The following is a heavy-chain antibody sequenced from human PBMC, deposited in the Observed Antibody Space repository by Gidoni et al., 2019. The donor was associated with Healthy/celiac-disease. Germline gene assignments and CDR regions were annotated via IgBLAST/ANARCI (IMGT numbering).Heavy chain of an antibody. CDR2: ISSSSSYT. D-gene: IGHD1-26*01. Sequence: QVQLVEPGGGLVTPGGSLRLSCAASGFTFSDYYMSWIRQAPGKGLEWVSYISSSSSYTNYADSVNGRFTISRDNAKNSLYLQMNSLRAEDTAVYYCARLGSGSYYFIGWGQGTLVTVSS. CDR1: GFTFSDYY. J-gene: IGHJ4*02. V-gene: IGHV3-11*06. CDR3: ARLGSGSYYFIG.